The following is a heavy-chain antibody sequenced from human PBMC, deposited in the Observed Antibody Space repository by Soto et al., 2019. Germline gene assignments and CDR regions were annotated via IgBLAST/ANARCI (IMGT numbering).Heavy chain of an antibody. CDR1: GFTFSSYS. J-gene: IGHJ4*02. V-gene: IGHV3-48*02. CDR2: ISSSSSTI. D-gene: IGHD3-22*01. Sequence: GGSLRPSCAASGFTFSSYSMNWVRRAPGKGLEWVSYISSSSSTIYYADSVKGRFTISRDNAKNSLYLQMNSLRDEDTAVYYCARDHYYDSSGYRGHFDYWGQGTLVTVSS. CDR3: ARDHYYDSSGYRGHFDY.